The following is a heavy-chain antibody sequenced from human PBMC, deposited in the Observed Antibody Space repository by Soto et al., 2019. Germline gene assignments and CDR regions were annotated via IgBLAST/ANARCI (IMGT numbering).Heavy chain of an antibody. Sequence: PSETLSLTCSVSGGSVSSASYYWSWIRQPPGKGLEWIGYIYYSGSTNYNPSLKSRVTVSIDTSKNQFSLKLRPVTAADTAVYYCTRVGAIDDAFDIWGQGTMVTVSS. J-gene: IGHJ3*02. CDR2: IYYSGST. CDR3: TRVGAIDDAFDI. D-gene: IGHD1-26*01. V-gene: IGHV4-61*01. CDR1: GGSVSSASYY.